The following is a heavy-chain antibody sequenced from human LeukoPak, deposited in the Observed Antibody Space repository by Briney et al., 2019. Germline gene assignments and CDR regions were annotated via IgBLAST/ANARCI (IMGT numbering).Heavy chain of an antibody. D-gene: IGHD1-26*01. CDR1: GFTFSSYS. J-gene: IGHJ4*02. V-gene: IGHV3-21*01. CDR3: ARIYSGSYYPSIFDY. Sequence: PGGSLRLSCAASGFTFSSYSMNWVRQAPGKGLEWVSSISSSSSYIYYADSVKGRFTISRDNAKNSLYLQMNSLRAEDTAVYYCARIYSGSYYPSIFDYWGQGTLVTVSS. CDR2: ISSSSSYI.